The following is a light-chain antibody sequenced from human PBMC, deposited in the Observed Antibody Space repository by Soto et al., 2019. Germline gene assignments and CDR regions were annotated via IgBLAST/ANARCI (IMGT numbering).Light chain of an antibody. V-gene: IGKV3-20*01. CDR1: QSVRSN. CDR3: QQYGNSRGT. J-gene: IGKJ1*01. CDR2: ASS. Sequence: EIWMTQSPGTLSVSPGERATLSCRASQSVRSNLAWYQQKPGQAPRLLIYASSNRATGIPDRFSGSASGTDFTLTISRLEPEDFAVYYCQQYGNSRGTFGQGTKVDI.